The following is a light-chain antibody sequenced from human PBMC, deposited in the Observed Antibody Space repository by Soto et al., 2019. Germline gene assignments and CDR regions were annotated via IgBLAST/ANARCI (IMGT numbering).Light chain of an antibody. J-gene: IGKJ5*01. V-gene: IGKV3-20*01. CDR2: GAS. CDR3: QQYGRSSWT. CDR1: QTVGSN. Sequence: EIVLTQSPDTLSVSPGERATLSCRASQTVGSNLAWYQQKPGQAPRLLIYGASTRATDVPDRFSGSGSGTEFTLTISRLEPEDFAVYYCQQYGRSSWTFGQGTRLEI.